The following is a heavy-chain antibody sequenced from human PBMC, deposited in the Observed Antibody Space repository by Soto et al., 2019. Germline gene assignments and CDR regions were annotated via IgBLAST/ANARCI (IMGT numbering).Heavy chain of an antibody. Sequence: SETLSLTCTVSGGSISSYYWSWIRQPPGKGLEWIGYIYYSGSTNYNPSLKSRVTISVDTSKNQFSLKLSSVTAADTAVYYCARYSRDYDILTGPPGLDYWGQGTLVTVS. CDR2: IYYSGST. D-gene: IGHD3-9*01. CDR3: ARYSRDYDILTGPPGLDY. V-gene: IGHV4-59*08. J-gene: IGHJ4*02. CDR1: GGSISSYY.